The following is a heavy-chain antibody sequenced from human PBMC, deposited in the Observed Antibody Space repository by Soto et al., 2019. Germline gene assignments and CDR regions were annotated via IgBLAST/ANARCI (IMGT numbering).Heavy chain of an antibody. CDR1: GGSISSYY. D-gene: IGHD3-3*01. CDR2: IYTSGST. V-gene: IGHV4-4*07. Sequence: SETLSLTCTVSGGSISSYYWSWIRQPAGKGLEWIGRIYTSGSTNYNPSLKSRVTMSVDTSKNQFSLKRSSVTAADTALYYCARGGQDFWSGPFDYWGRGALVTVSS. CDR3: ARGGQDFWSGPFDY. J-gene: IGHJ4*02.